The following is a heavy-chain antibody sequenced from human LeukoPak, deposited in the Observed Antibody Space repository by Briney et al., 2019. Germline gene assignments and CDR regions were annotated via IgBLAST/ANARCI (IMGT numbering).Heavy chain of an antibody. V-gene: IGHV4-59*01. CDR2: IYYSGST. D-gene: IGHD1-26*01. CDR1: GVSISSYY. CDR3: ARGPEGWELPNY. J-gene: IGHJ4*02. Sequence: SETLSLTCTVSGVSISSYYWSWIRQPPGKGLEWIGYIYYSGSTNYNPSLKSRVTISVDTSKNQFSLKLSSVTAADTAVYYCARGPEGWELPNYWGQGTLVTVSS.